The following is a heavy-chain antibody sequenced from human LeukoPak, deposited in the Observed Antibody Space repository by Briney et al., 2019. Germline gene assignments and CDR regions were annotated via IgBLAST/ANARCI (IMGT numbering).Heavy chain of an antibody. V-gene: IGHV3-9*01. J-gene: IGHJ4*02. CDR1: GFTFDDYA. CDR3: AKDSTITVTTSGLDY. D-gene: IGHD4-17*01. Sequence: GGSLRLSCAASGFTFDDYAMHWVRQAPGKGLEWVSGISWNSGSMDYADSVKGRFTISRDNAKNSLYLQMNSLRAEDTALYYCAKDSTITVTTSGLDYWGRETLVTVSS. CDR2: ISWNSGSM.